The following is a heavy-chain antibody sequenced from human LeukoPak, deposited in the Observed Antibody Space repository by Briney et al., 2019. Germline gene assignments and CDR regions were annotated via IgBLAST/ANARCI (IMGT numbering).Heavy chain of an antibody. V-gene: IGHV4-59*01. CDR1: GGSISSYY. CDR3: TRMEQWPGYYMDV. J-gene: IGHJ6*03. Sequence: PSETLSLTCTVSGGSISSYYWSWIRRPPGKGLEWIGYIYYSGSTNYNPSLKSRVTISVDTSKNQFSLKLSSVTAADTAVYYCTRMEQWPGYYMDVWGKGTTVTVSS. D-gene: IGHD6-19*01. CDR2: IYYSGST.